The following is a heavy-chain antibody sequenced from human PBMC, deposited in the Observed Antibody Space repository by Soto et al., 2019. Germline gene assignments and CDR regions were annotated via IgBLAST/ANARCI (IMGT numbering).Heavy chain of an antibody. J-gene: IGHJ6*02. D-gene: IGHD4-4*01. CDR1: GGTFSSSA. Sequence: QVQLVQSGAEMKEPGSSVKVSCKTSGGTFSSSAISWLRQAPGQGLEWMGGIIPLFRTPDYAQKFQGRVTIAADEPTSTAYMELSSLRSEDTAVYYWARDNDRLQLGGNYYYMLDVWGQGPTITVSS. CDR3: ARDNDRLQLGGNYYYMLDV. CDR2: IIPLFRTP. V-gene: IGHV1-69*12.